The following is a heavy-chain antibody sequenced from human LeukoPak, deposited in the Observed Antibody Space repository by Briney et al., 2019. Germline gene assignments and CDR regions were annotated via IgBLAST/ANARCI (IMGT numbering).Heavy chain of an antibody. V-gene: IGHV1-3*01. J-gene: IGHJ4*02. CDR2: INAGNGNT. D-gene: IGHD3-22*01. Sequence: ASVKVSCKASGYTFTSYAMHWVRQAPGQRLEWMGWINAGNGNTKYSQKFQGRVTITRDTSASTAYMELSSLRSEGTAVYYCARLKYYYDSSGYDYWGQGTLVTVSS. CDR3: ARLKYYYDSSGYDY. CDR1: GYTFTSYA.